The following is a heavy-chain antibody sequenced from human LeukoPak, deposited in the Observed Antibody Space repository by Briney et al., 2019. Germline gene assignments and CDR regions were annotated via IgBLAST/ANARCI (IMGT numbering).Heavy chain of an antibody. Sequence: SETLSLTCTVSGGSISYFYWSWIRHPAGKGLEWIGRVYASGSTHYNPSVKSRVTMSVDASRNQFSLKLSSVTAADTAVYFCARDIGYCTSANCYGRFNWFDPWGQGTLVTVSS. CDR2: VYASGST. V-gene: IGHV4-4*07. CDR1: GGSISYFY. CDR3: ARDIGYCTSANCYGRFNWFDP. J-gene: IGHJ5*02. D-gene: IGHD2-2*01.